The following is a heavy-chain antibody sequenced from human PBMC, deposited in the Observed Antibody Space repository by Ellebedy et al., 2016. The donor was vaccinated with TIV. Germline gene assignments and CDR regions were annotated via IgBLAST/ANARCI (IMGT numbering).Heavy chain of an antibody. D-gene: IGHD6-19*01. V-gene: IGHV1-69*04. CDR3: ARDQSIAVAGTTRNWFDP. CDR1: GGTFSSYA. J-gene: IGHJ5*02. CDR2: IIPILGIA. Sequence: ASVKVSCKASGGTFSSYAISWVRQAPGQGLEWMGRIIPILGIANYAQKFQGRVTMTTDTSTSTAYMELRSLRSDDTAVYYCARDQSIAVAGTTRNWFDPWGQGTLVTVSS.